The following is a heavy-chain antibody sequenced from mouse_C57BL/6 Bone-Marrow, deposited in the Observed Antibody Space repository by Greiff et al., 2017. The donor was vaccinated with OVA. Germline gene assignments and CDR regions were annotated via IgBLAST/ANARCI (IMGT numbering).Heavy chain of an antibody. CDR3: ARLDAMDY. CDR1: GFTFSDFY. V-gene: IGHV5-12*01. CDR2: ISNGGGST. J-gene: IGHJ4*01. Sequence: EVKLMESGGGLVQPGGSLKLSCAASGFTFSDFYMYWIRQTPEKRLEWVAYISNGGGSTYYPDTVKGRFTISRDNAKNTLYLQMSRLKSEDTAMYYCARLDAMDYWGQGTSVTVSP.